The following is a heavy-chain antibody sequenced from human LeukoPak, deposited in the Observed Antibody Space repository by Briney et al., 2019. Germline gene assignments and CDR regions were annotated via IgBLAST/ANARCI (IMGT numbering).Heavy chain of an antibody. CDR2: INPNSGGT. CDR1: GYTFTGYY. J-gene: IGHJ5*02. D-gene: IGHD6-19*01. V-gene: IGHV1-2*06. Sequence: ASVRVSCKASGYTFTGYYMHWVRQAPGQGLEWMGRINPNSGGTNYAQKFQGRVTITTDESTSTAYMELSSLRSEDTAVYYCAREGGIAVAGTYWFDPWGQGTLVTVSS. CDR3: AREGGIAVAGTYWFDP.